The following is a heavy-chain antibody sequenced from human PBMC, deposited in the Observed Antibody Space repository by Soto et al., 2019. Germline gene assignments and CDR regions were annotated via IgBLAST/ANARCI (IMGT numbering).Heavy chain of an antibody. CDR3: AKTMIQLWFYY. J-gene: IGHJ4*02. Sequence: AGGSLRLSCAASGFTFSSYVMSWVRQAPGKGLEWVSAISGSGGSTYYADSVKGRFTISRDNSKNTLYLQMNSLRAEDTAVYYCAKTMIQLWFYYWGQGTLVTVSS. D-gene: IGHD5-18*01. CDR2: ISGSGGST. CDR1: GFTFSSYV. V-gene: IGHV3-23*01.